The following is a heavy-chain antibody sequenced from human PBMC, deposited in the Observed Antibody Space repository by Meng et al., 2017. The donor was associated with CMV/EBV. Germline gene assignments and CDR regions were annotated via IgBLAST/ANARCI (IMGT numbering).Heavy chain of an antibody. CDR3: ARHGDTAMVVGIDY. CDR2: IYTSGST. Sequence: GSGPGPVKPSETLSSTCTVSGGSNSSYYWSWIRQPAGKGLEWIGRIYTSGSTNYNPSLKSRVTMSVDTSKNQFSLKLSSVTAADTAVYYCARHGDTAMVVGIDYWGQGTLVTVSS. D-gene: IGHD5-18*01. J-gene: IGHJ4*02. CDR1: GGSNSSYY. V-gene: IGHV4-4*07.